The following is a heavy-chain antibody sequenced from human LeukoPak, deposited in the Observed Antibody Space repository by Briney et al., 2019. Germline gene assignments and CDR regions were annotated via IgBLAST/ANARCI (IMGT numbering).Heavy chain of an antibody. CDR3: ARSCCGGAAAGWFDP. V-gene: IGHV4-39*01. CDR1: GGSISSSSYY. J-gene: IGHJ5*02. Sequence: PSETLSLTCTVSGGSISSSSYYWGWIRQPPGKGLEWIGSIYYSGSTYYNPSLKSRVTISVDTSKNQFSLKLSSVTAADTAMYYCARSCCGGAAAGWFDPWGQGTLVTVSS. CDR2: IYYSGST. D-gene: IGHD2-21*01.